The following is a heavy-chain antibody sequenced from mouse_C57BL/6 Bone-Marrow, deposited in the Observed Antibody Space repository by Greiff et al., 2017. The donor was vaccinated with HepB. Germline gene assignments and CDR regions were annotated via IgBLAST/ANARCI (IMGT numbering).Heavy chain of an antibody. D-gene: IGHD1-1*01. Sequence: QVQLQQPGAELVKPGASVKVSCTASGYTFTSYWMPWVKQRPGQGLEWIGRIHPSDSDTNYNQKFKGKATLTVDKSTSTDYMQLSSLTSEDSAVYYCAIKGLVAWFAYWGQGTLVTVSA. CDR3: AIKGLVAWFAY. CDR2: IHPSDSDT. J-gene: IGHJ3*01. V-gene: IGHV1-74*01. CDR1: GYTFTSYW.